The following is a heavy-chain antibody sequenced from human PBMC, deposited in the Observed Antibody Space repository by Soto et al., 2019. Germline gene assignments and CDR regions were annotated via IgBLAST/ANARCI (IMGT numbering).Heavy chain of an antibody. V-gene: IGHV5-51*01. J-gene: IGHJ4*02. Sequence: GDALKISCQCSGYTFSNFWIAWVRQLPGKGLEWMGIIYPGDHETRYSPSFHGKVTISADKSINTAYLQWNSLEASDTAFYFCARSPRSSPYFDYWGQGALVTVSS. CDR2: IYPGDHET. CDR1: GYTFSNFW. CDR3: ARSPRSSPYFDY. D-gene: IGHD6-13*01.